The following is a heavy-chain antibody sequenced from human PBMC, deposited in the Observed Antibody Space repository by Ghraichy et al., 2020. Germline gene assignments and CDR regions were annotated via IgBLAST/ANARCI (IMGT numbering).Heavy chain of an antibody. CDR1: GYTLTGYF. D-gene: IGHD2-8*01. J-gene: IGHJ6*02. Sequence: ASLKVSCKASGYTLTGYFIHWVRQAPGQGLEWMGWINPNSGDTNYAQKFQDRVTMTRDTSISTAYMELSRLRSDDTAVYYCARVYVGYYNGLDVWGQGTTVTVSS. CDR3: ARVYVGYYNGLDV. V-gene: IGHV1-2*02. CDR2: INPNSGDT.